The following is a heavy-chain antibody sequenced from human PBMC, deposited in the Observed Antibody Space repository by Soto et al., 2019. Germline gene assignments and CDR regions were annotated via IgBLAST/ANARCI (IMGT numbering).Heavy chain of an antibody. CDR1: GYIFSDYG. V-gene: IGHV1-18*04. CDR3: AKRTSGTTWGESDY. Sequence: QVQVMQSGAEVKKPGDSVKVSCKTSGYIFSDYGINWVRQAPGQGLEWMGWISGYSGNANLAQKFQGRDTMTTDKSKRTAYMELRRLRSDDTDGYYCAKRTSGTTWGESDYWGQGTLVTVSS. CDR2: ISGYSGNA. J-gene: IGHJ4*02. D-gene: IGHD4-17*01.